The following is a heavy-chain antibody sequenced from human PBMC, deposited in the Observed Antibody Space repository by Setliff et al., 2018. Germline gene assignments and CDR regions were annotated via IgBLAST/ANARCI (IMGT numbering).Heavy chain of an antibody. CDR1: GGPISSNEYY. J-gene: IGHJ4*02. V-gene: IGHV4-39*01. Sequence: SETLSLTCTVSGGPISSNEYYWGWIRQSPEKGLEWIASMYFGGTTQYNPSLKSRVTISVDTSKNRFTPNLRSVTAADTAVYYCARHAITQSLVADFWGQGILVTVSS. CDR2: MYFGGTT. D-gene: IGHD2-8*02. CDR3: ARHAITQSLVADF.